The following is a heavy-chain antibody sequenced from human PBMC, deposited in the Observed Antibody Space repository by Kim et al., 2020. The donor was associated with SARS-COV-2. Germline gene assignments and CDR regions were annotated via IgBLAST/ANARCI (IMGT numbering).Heavy chain of an antibody. CDR2: INTGGSVT. V-gene: IGHV3-23*01. Sequence: GGSLRLSCAASGFTFSSSAMGWARQAPGKRLEWVSTINTGGSVTHYADSVKGRFTISRDNSDNTLYLQMNSLRTEDTALYYCVQNGGVWGQGTTVTVSS. CDR1: GFTFSSSA. J-gene: IGHJ6*02. D-gene: IGHD3-16*01. CDR3: VQNGGV.